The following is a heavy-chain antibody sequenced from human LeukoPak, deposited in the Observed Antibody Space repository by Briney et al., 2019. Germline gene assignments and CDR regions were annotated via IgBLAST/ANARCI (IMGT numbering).Heavy chain of an antibody. D-gene: IGHD6-19*01. CDR2: LIPILGIA. V-gene: IGHV1-69*04. Sequence: SVKVSCKASGGTFSSYAISWVRQAPGQGLEWMGRLIPILGIANYAQKFQGRVTITADKSTSTAYMELSSLRSEDTAVYYCARDIAVAGTPAYYGMDVWGQGITVTVSS. J-gene: IGHJ6*02. CDR1: GGTFSSYA. CDR3: ARDIAVAGTPAYYGMDV.